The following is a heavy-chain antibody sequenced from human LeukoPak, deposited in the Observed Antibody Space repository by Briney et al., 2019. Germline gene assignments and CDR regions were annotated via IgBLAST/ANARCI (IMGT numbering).Heavy chain of an antibody. Sequence: PGGSLRLSCAASGFTFSSYAMHWVRQAPGKGLEYVSAISSNGGSTYYANSVKGRFTISRDNPKNSLYLQMDSLRVEDMAVYYCARDPYSGNYGAYYYYMDVWGKGTTVTISS. D-gene: IGHD1-26*01. CDR1: GFTFSSYA. V-gene: IGHV3-64*01. CDR3: ARDPYSGNYGAYYYYMDV. CDR2: ISSNGGST. J-gene: IGHJ6*03.